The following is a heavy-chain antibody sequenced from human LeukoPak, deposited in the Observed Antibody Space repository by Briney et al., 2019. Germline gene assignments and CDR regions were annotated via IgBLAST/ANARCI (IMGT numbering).Heavy chain of an antibody. D-gene: IGHD1-26*01. CDR1: GFTITNNW. V-gene: IGHV3-74*03. CDR2: IKSDESSA. J-gene: IGHJ4*02. CDR3: ATVFKGSSLEDY. Sequence: GGSLGLSCVASGFTITNNWMYWVRQAPGRGLVWVSRIKSDESSAAYADSVKGRFTISRDNAKNTLYLQMNSLRVEDTAVYYCATVFKGSSLEDYWGQGTLVSVSS.